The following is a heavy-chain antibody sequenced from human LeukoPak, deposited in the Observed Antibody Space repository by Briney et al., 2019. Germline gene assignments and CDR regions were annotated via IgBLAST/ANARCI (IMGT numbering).Heavy chain of an antibody. CDR2: ISTYNGNT. D-gene: IGHD3-10*01. J-gene: IGHJ5*02. CDR1: GYSFSRYG. Sequence: GASVKVSCKASGYSFSRYGISWVRQAPGQGLEWMGWISTYNGNTNYAQKLQGRVTMTTDTSTSTAYMELRRLRSDDTAVYFCARTYYYGSGSSNWFDPWGQGTLVTVSS. CDR3: ARTYYYGSGSSNWFDP. V-gene: IGHV1-18*01.